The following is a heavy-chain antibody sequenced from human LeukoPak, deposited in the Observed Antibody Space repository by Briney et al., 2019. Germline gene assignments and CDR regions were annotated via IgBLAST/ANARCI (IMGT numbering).Heavy chain of an antibody. CDR1: GYRVTSYW. CDR3: ARNVDSSGYNWFDP. J-gene: IGHJ5*02. CDR2: IYPGDSDT. Sequence: GESLKISCKGSGYRVTSYWIGWVRQMPGKGLEWMGVIYPGDSDTRYTPSFQGQVTISADKTISTAYLQWSSLNASDTVMYYCARNVDSSGYNWFDPWGQGTLVTVSS. V-gene: IGHV5-51*01. D-gene: IGHD3-22*01.